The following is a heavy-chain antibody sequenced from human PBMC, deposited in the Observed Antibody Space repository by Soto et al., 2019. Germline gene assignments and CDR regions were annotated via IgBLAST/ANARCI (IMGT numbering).Heavy chain of an antibody. CDR3: ARGALRIIEAAASEGDLFDY. Sequence: LRLSCAASGFTFSSYDMHWVRQATGKGLEWVSAIGTAGDTYYPGSVKGRFTISRENAKNSLYLQMNSLRAGDTAVYYCARGALRIIEAAASEGDLFDYWGQGTLVTV. D-gene: IGHD6-13*01. CDR2: IGTAGDT. J-gene: IGHJ4*02. CDR1: GFTFSSYD. V-gene: IGHV3-13*01.